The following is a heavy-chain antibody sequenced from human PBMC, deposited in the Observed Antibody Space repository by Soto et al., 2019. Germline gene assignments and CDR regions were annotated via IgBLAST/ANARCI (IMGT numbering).Heavy chain of an antibody. Sequence: GGSLRLSCVASGFTVSSNYMSWVRQAPGKGLEWVSVIYSGGSTYYADSVKGRFTISRDNSKNTLYLQMNSLRAEDTAVYYCATETANYGLHRGYFDYWGQGTLVTVSS. CDR2: IYSGGST. J-gene: IGHJ4*02. V-gene: IGHV3-53*01. CDR3: ATETANYGLHRGYFDY. CDR1: GFTVSSNY. D-gene: IGHD4-17*01.